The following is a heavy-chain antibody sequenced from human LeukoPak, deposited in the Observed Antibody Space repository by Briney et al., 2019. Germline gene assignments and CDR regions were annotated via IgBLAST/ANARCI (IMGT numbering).Heavy chain of an antibody. CDR2: IYYSGST. V-gene: IGHV4-39*01. CDR3: ARGGYSGSYYGVYDY. CDR1: GGSISSSSYY. D-gene: IGHD1-26*01. Sequence: SETLSLTCTVSGGSISSSSYYWGWIRQPPGTGLEWIGSIYYSGSTYYNPSLKSRVTISVDTSKNQFSLKLSSVTAADTAVYYCARGGYSGSYYGVYDYWGQGTLVTVSS. J-gene: IGHJ4*02.